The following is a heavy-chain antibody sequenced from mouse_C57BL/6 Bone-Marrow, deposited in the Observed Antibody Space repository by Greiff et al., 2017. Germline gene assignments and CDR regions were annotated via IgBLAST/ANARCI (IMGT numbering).Heavy chain of an antibody. Sequence: QVTLKESGPGLLQPSPTLRLSCSFSGFSLSTFGMGVGWIRQPSGKGLEWLAPLWWDDDKYYNPALKSRPTLSKDTSKNLVFLKFADLDTADSAKYCCARHGMDDWGQGTSVTVSS. CDR3: ARHGMDD. V-gene: IGHV8-8*01. CDR1: GFSLSTFGMG. J-gene: IGHJ4*01. CDR2: LWWDDDK.